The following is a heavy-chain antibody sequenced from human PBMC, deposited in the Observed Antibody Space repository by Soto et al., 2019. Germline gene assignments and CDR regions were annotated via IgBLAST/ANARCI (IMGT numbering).Heavy chain of an antibody. D-gene: IGHD5-18*01. CDR1: GFSLSPSGVG. J-gene: IGHJ4*02. Sequence: SGPTLVNPTQTLTLTCTFSGFSLSPSGVGVGWIRQPPGKALEWLGIIFWDDDKRYRPSLKSRLTITKDTSKNQLVLTMTNMAPVDTATYYCAHLPWKQLWPRAPVVNWGQGTPVTVSS. CDR2: IFWDDDK. CDR3: AHLPWKQLWPRAPVVN. V-gene: IGHV2-5*02.